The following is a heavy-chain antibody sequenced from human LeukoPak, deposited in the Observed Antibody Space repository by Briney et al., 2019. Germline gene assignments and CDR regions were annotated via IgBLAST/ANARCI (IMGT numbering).Heavy chain of an antibody. V-gene: IGHV1-69*05. Sequence: PSVKLSCKASGRTFSSYAISWARQAPGQGLEWMGGIIPIFGTANYAQKFQGRVTITTDESTSTAYMELSSLRSEDTAVYYCARSRDYYDSSGQLGYFDYWGQGTLVTVSS. J-gene: IGHJ4*02. D-gene: IGHD3-22*01. CDR3: ARSRDYYDSSGQLGYFDY. CDR2: IIPIFGTA. CDR1: GRTFSSYA.